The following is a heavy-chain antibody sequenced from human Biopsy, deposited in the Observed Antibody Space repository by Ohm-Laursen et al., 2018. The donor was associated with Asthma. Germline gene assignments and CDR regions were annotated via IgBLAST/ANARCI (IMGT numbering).Heavy chain of an antibody. J-gene: IGHJ3*02. D-gene: IGHD4-23*01. CDR3: ARAYGGSFFSGSFDI. CDR2: IYSGGGT. V-gene: IGHV3-53*01. CDR1: GFAVSRDP. Sequence: SLRLSCAASGFAVSRDPMFWVRQAPGKGLEWVSVIYSGGGTYYADSVQGRVTISRDNSKNTLSLQMNSLRAEDTAVYYCARAYGGSFFSGSFDIWGQGTMVTVSS.